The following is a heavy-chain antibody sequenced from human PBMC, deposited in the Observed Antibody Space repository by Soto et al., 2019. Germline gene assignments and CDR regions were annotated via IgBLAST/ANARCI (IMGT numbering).Heavy chain of an antibody. CDR2: IWYDGSNK. Sequence: GGSLRLSCAASGFTFSSYGMHWVRQAPGKGLEWVAVIWYDGSNKYYADSVKGRFTISRNNSKNTLYLQMNSLRAEDTAVYYCARDLHSSGWYYGMDVWGQGTTVTVSS. CDR3: ARDLHSSGWYYGMDV. D-gene: IGHD6-19*01. V-gene: IGHV3-33*01. J-gene: IGHJ6*02. CDR1: GFTFSSYG.